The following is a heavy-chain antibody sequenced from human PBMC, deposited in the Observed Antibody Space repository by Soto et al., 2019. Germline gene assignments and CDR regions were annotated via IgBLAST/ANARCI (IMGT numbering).Heavy chain of an antibody. CDR2: IDPSDSYI. J-gene: IGHJ4*02. D-gene: IGHD6-13*01. Sequence: ESRKISCKGSGYSSTTYWITGVRQMPGKGLEWMGRIDPSDSYINYSPSFQGHVTISADKSISTAYLQWSSLKASDTAMYYCARRPGSSSCGECNFDYCGPGTLVTVSS. V-gene: IGHV5-10-1*01. CDR3: ARRPGSSSCGECNFDY. CDR1: GYSSTTYW.